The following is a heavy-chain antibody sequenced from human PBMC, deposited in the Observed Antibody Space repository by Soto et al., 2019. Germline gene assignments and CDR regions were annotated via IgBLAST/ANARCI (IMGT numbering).Heavy chain of an antibody. J-gene: IGHJ6*02. D-gene: IGHD3-16*01. CDR3: ARDRKVNHRGGMDV. V-gene: IGHV3-33*01. CDR2: MWYDGTET. Sequence: QVHLVESGGGVVQPGKSLRLSCSASGFTFSSHGMHWVRQAPGKGLEWVAAMWYDGTETFYIDSVKGRFTIARDNSKSTLYLLMNRLRVDDTAVYYCARDRKVNHRGGMDVWGQGTTVTVSS. CDR1: GFTFSSHG.